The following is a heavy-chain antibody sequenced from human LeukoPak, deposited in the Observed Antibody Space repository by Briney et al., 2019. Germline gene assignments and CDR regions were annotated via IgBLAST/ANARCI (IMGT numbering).Heavy chain of an antibody. CDR3: ARNRLELLSSPWWDC. J-gene: IGHJ4*02. D-gene: IGHD1-7*01. CDR1: GGTFSSYA. CDR2: IIPIFGTA. V-gene: IGHV1-69*01. Sequence: SVKVSCKASGGTFSSYAISWVRQAPGQGLEWMGGIIPIFGTANYAQKFQGRVTITADESTSTAYMELSSLRSEDTAVYYCARNRLELLSSPWWDCWGQGTLVTVSS.